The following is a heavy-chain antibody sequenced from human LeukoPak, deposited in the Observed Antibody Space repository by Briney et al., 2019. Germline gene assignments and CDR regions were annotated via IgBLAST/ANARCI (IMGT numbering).Heavy chain of an antibody. CDR3: ARDRRGSGSYYWFDP. J-gene: IGHJ5*02. CDR2: INPNRGGT. CDR1: GYTFTGYY. V-gene: IGHV1-2*06. Sequence: ASVKVSCKASGYTFTGYYMHWVRQAPGQGLEWMGRINPNRGGTNYAQKFQGRVTMTRDTSISTAYMELSRLRSDDTAVYYCARDRRGSGSYYWFDPWGQGTLVTVSS. D-gene: IGHD3-10*01.